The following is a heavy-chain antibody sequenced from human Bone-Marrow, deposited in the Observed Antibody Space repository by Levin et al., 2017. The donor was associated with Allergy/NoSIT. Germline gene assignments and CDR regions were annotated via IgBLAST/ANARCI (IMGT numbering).Heavy chain of an antibody. V-gene: IGHV1-69*13. CDR2: IIPIFGTA. CDR3: ARGLAMVQGVIIKTYYYYYMDV. CDR1: GGTFSSYA. J-gene: IGHJ6*03. Sequence: SVKVSCKASGGTFSSYAISWVRQAPGQGLEWMGGIIPIFGTANYAQKFQGRVTITADESTSTAYMELSSLRSEDTAVYYCARGLAMVQGVIIKTYYYYYMDVWGKGTTVTVSS. D-gene: IGHD3-10*01.